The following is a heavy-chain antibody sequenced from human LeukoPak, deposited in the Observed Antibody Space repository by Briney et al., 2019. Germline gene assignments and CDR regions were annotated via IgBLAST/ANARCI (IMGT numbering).Heavy chain of an antibody. D-gene: IGHD6-13*01. V-gene: IGHV3-7*01. CDR2: IKQDGSEK. Sequence: GGSLRLSCAASGFTFSRYWMSWVRQAPGKGLEWVANIKQDGSEKYYVDSVKGRFTISRDNAKNSLYLQMNSLRAEDTAVYYCARDWAAADYFNPGFDYWGQGTLVTVSS. CDR1: GFTFSRYW. J-gene: IGHJ4*02. CDR3: ARDWAAADYFNPGFDY.